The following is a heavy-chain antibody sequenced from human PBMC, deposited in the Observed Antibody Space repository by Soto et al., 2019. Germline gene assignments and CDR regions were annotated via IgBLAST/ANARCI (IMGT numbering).Heavy chain of an antibody. CDR3: ARTRSVAVADSFDF. V-gene: IGHV3-30*04. CDR1: GFTVSRYA. J-gene: IGHJ4*01. Sequence: PGGSLRLSCAASGFTVSRYAIHWVRQAPGKGLEWVAVISRDGTNKYYVDSVKGRFTISRDNSRNTLYLQMNSLRHEDAAVYYCARTRSVAVADSFDFWGQGTMVTVSS. CDR2: ISRDGTNK. D-gene: IGHD3-3*01.